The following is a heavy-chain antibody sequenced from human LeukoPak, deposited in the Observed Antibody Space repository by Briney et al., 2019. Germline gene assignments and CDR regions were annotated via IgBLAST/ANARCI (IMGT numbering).Heavy chain of an antibody. Sequence: ASVKVSCKASGGTFSSYAISWVRQAPGQGLEWMGGIIPIFGTANYAQKFQGRVMITTDESTSTAYMELSSLRSEDTAVYYCARAYDSSGRYYYMDVWGKGTTVTVSS. CDR3: ARAYDSSGRYYYMDV. V-gene: IGHV1-69*05. D-gene: IGHD3-22*01. CDR1: GGTFSSYA. J-gene: IGHJ6*03. CDR2: IIPIFGTA.